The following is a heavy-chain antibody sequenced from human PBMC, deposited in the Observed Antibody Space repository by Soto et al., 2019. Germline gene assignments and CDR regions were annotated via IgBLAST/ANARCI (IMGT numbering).Heavy chain of an antibody. CDR2: INGGNGNT. Sequence: QVQLVQSGAEVKKSGASVTVSCKAVGYTFSKYVMHXXXXXXXXXXXWMGWINGGNGNTKYSEKFQGRVTFTRDTXAXXAYXDXTXXXSXXXAXYYCVRLLXAGSAPPFDCWGQGTLVTVSS. CDR1: GYTFSKYV. CDR3: VRLLXAGSAPPFDC. D-gene: IGHD3-16*01. J-gene: IGHJ4*02. V-gene: IGHV1-3*01.